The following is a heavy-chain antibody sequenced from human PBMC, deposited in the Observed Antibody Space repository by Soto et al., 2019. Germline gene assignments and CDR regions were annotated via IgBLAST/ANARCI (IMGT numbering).Heavy chain of an antibody. J-gene: IGHJ6*02. CDR1: GFTFSSYA. CDR3: AKDPIAAARNCYYSCGMDV. V-gene: IGHV3-23*01. Sequence: GGSLRLSCAASGFTFSSYAMSWVRQAPGKGLEWVSAISGSGGSTYYADSVKGRFTISRDNSKNTLYLQMNSLRAEDTAVYYCAKDPIAAARNCYYSCGMDVWGQGTTVTVSS. CDR2: ISGSGGST. D-gene: IGHD6-13*01.